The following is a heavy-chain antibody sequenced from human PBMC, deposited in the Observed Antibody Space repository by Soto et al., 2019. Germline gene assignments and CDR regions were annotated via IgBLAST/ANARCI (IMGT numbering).Heavy chain of an antibody. D-gene: IGHD4-4*01. Sequence: SETLSLTCTVSGDSISTYYWSWIRQPPGKGLEWIGYVYYSGSTNYNPSLKSRVALSVDTSKNQFSLKLTSVTAEDTAVYYCARLMATVNPYFDYWGQGTLVTVSS. CDR1: GDSISTYY. CDR3: ARLMATVNPYFDY. J-gene: IGHJ4*02. CDR2: VYYSGST. V-gene: IGHV4-59*01.